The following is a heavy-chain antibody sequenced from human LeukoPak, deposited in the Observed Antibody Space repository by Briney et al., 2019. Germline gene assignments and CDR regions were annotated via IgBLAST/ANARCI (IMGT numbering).Heavy chain of an antibody. V-gene: IGHV4-39*01. D-gene: IGHD3-22*01. J-gene: IGHJ4*02. CDR1: GGSISSSSYY. Sequence: SETLSLTCTVSGGSISSSSYYWGWIRQPPGKGLEWIGSIYHSGSSYYNPSLKSRVTISVDTSKNQFSLKLSSVTAADTAVYYCARHSGYYGNFDYWGQGTLVTVSS. CDR3: ARHSGYYGNFDY. CDR2: IYHSGSS.